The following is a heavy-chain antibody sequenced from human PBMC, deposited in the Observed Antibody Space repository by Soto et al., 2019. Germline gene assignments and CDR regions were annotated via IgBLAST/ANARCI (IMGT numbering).Heavy chain of an antibody. CDR1: CGSISSYY. J-gene: IGHJ4*02. Sequence: SETLSLTCTVSCGSISSYYWSWIRQPPGRGLEWIGYIYYSGSTNYNPSLKSRVTISVDTYKNQFSLKLSSVTAADTAVYYCARGSRTSFDYWGQGTLVNVSS. CDR3: ARGSRTSFDY. D-gene: IGHD2-15*01. CDR2: IYYSGST. V-gene: IGHV4-59*01.